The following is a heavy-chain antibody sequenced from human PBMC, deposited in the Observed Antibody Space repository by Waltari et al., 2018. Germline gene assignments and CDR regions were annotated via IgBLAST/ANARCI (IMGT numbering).Heavy chain of an antibody. CDR1: GGSFSGYY. CDR2: INHRGST. D-gene: IGHD6-13*01. V-gene: IGHV4-34*01. J-gene: IGHJ4*02. Sequence: QVQLQQWGAGLLKPSETLSLTCAVYGGSFSGYYWSWIRQPPGKGLEWIGEINHRGSTNDNPSLKSRVTISVDTSKNQVSLKLSSVTAADTAVYYCARVTAAAGGFDYWGQGTLVTVSS. CDR3: ARVTAAAGGFDY.